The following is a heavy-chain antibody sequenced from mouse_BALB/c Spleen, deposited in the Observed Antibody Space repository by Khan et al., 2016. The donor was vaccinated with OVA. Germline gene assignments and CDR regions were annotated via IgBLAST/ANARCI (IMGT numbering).Heavy chain of an antibody. J-gene: IGHJ3*01. CDR3: VRDGAYKRTEGGFAY. Sequence: QVQLKESGAELARPGASVKMSCKASGYTFTSYTIHWIKKRPGQGLEWIGYINPSNGYTNYNQKFKDKATLTTDKSSTTAYLQLSSLTSDDSAVYNGVRDGAYKRTEGGFAYWGQGIWVTVSA. CDR2: INPSNGYT. D-gene: IGHD2-10*01. V-gene: IGHV1-4*01. CDR1: GYTFTSYT.